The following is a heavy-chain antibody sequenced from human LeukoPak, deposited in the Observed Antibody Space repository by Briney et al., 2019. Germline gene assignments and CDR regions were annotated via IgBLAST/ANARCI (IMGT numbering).Heavy chain of an antibody. J-gene: IGHJ6*03. Sequence: PSETLSLTCTVSGGSISSGDYYWSWIRQPPGKGLEWIGYNYYSGSTYYNPSLKSRVTISVDTSKNQFSLKLSSVTAADTAVYYCARNDYGDYVPLDYYYYYMDVWGKGTTVTVSS. V-gene: IGHV4-30-4*08. CDR1: GGSISSGDYY. CDR3: ARNDYGDYVPLDYYYYYMDV. D-gene: IGHD4-17*01. CDR2: NYYSGST.